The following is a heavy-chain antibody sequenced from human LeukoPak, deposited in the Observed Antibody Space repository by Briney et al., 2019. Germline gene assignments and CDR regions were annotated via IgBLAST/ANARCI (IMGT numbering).Heavy chain of an antibody. J-gene: IGHJ4*02. Sequence: GESLKISCKGSGYSFTSYWISWVRQMSGKGLEWMGRIDPSDSYTNYSPSFQGHVTISADKSISTAYLQWSSLKASDTAMYYCASLFGAARDYWGQGTLVVVSS. D-gene: IGHD6-6*01. V-gene: IGHV5-10-1*01. CDR3: ASLFGAARDY. CDR2: IDPSDSYT. CDR1: GYSFTSYW.